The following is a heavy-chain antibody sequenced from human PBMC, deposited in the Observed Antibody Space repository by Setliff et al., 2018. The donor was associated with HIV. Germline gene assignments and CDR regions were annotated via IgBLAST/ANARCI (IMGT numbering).Heavy chain of an antibody. CDR2: IIPIFGTA. J-gene: IGHJ6*02. Sequence: SVKVSCKASGGTFSSYAISWVRQAPGKGLEWMGGIIPIFGTANYAQKFQGRVTITTDESTSPAYMELSSLRSEDTAVYYCASCRDHSNYYNYYYYGMDVWGQGTTVTVSS. CDR1: GGTFSSYA. D-gene: IGHD4-4*01. V-gene: IGHV1-69*05. CDR3: ASCRDHSNYYNYYYYGMDV.